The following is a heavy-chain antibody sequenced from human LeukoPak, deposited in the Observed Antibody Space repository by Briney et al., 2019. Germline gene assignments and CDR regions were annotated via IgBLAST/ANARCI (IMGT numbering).Heavy chain of an antibody. J-gene: IGHJ3*02. CDR2: ISGSGGST. V-gene: IGHV3-23*01. CDR1: GFTFSSYA. CDR3: AKEESDSSVLLDAFDI. Sequence: GGPLRLSCAASGFTFSSYAMSWVRQAPGKGLEWVSAISGSGGSTYYADSVKGRFTISRDNSKNTLYLQMNSLRAEDTAVYYCAKEESDSSVLLDAFDIWGQGTMVTVSS. D-gene: IGHD3-22*01.